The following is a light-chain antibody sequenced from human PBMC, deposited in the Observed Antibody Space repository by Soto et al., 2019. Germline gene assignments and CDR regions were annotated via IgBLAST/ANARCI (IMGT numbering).Light chain of an antibody. V-gene: IGKV3D-15*01. CDR3: QQYNSWLWT. J-gene: IGKJ1*01. CDR1: QSVSNY. CDR2: DAS. Sequence: EIVMTQPPATLSVSPGETATLSCRASQSVSNYVAWYQQKPGQAPRLLIYDASNRATGVPARFSGSGSGTEFTLIISSLQSEDSAVYYCQQYNSWLWTFGQGTKVDIK.